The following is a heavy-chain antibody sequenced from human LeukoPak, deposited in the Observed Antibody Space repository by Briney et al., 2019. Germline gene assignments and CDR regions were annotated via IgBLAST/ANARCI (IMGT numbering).Heavy chain of an antibody. CDR1: GYTFTGYY. Sequence: ASVKVSCRASGYTFTGYYMHWVRQAPGQGLEWMGWINPNSGGTNYAQKFQGRVTMTRDTSISTAYMELSRLRSDDTAVYYCAKIPLNYSKRGEYFDYWGQGTLVTVSS. CDR3: AKIPLNYSKRGEYFDY. V-gene: IGHV1-2*02. CDR2: INPNSGGT. J-gene: IGHJ4*02. D-gene: IGHD4-11*01.